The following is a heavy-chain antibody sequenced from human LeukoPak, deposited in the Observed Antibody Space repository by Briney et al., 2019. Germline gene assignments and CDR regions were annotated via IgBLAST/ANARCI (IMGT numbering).Heavy chain of an antibody. CDR1: GFTFSNYW. D-gene: IGHD3-3*01. CDR2: IKQDGSEK. Sequence: GGSLTLSCTASGFTFSNYWMTWVRQAPGKGLEWVADIKQDGSEKLYVNSVRGRFTISRDNAKMSLFLQVNSLRAEDTAVYYCARDNGVVHGVYYMDVWGKGTTVTVS. J-gene: IGHJ6*03. V-gene: IGHV3-7*01. CDR3: ARDNGVVHGVYYMDV.